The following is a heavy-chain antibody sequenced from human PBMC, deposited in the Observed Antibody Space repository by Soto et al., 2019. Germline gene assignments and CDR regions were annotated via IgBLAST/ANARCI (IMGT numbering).Heavy chain of an antibody. V-gene: IGHV3-9*01. CDR2: ISWNSGII. J-gene: IGHJ4*02. D-gene: IGHD4-17*01. Sequence: EVQLVDSGGGLVQPGRSLRLSCAASGFTFDDYAMNWVRQAPGKGLEWVSGISWNSGIIGYADSVKGRFTISRDNAKNSLYLQMNSLRAEDTAFSNCAKDSFVRDDYGDYGYFDYWGQGTLVTVSS. CDR3: AKDSFVRDDYGDYGYFDY. CDR1: GFTFDDYA.